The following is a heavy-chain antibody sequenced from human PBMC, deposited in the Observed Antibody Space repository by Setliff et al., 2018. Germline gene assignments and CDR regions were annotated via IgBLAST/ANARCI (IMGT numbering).Heavy chain of an antibody. CDR1: GFTFSSYA. Sequence: GGSLRLSCAASGFTFSSYAMSWVRQAPGKGLEWVSGLNDVGHNTYYADSVKGRFTISRDNSKNTLYLQMNSLRAEDAAVYYCAKHVLSSGWPNDAFDFWGQGTMVNVSS. V-gene: IGHV3-23*01. D-gene: IGHD6-25*01. J-gene: IGHJ3*01. CDR2: LNDVGHNT. CDR3: AKHVLSSGWPNDAFDF.